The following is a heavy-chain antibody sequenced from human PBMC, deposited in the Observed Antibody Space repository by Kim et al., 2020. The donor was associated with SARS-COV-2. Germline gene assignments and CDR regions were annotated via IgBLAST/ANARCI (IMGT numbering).Heavy chain of an antibody. CDR2: VYYIGST. J-gene: IGHJ4*02. CDR3: ARVRIAAAGDHLDY. CDR1: GGSISSGGYY. V-gene: IGHV4-31*03. Sequence: SETLSLTCTVSGGSISSGGYYWSWIRQHPGKGLEWIGYVYYIGSTSYNPSLKSRVTISIDTSKNQFSLKLSSVTAADPAVYYCARVRIAAAGDHLDYWGQGTLVTVSS. D-gene: IGHD6-13*01.